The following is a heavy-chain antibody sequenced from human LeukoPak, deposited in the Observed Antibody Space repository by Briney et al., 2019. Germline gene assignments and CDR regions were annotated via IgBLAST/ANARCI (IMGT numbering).Heavy chain of an antibody. CDR1: GGSVSSRSYY. V-gene: IGHV4-61*01. Sequence: SETLSLTCTVSGGSVSSRSYYWSWIRQPPGKGLEWIGYIFSSGDTKYNPSLKSRVTISIDTSRNQFSLKLRSVTAADTAVYYCARDYCGGDCYYYFGMHVWGQGTAVTVPS. CDR3: ARDYCGGDCYYYFGMHV. D-gene: IGHD2-21*02. CDR2: IFSSGDT. J-gene: IGHJ6*02.